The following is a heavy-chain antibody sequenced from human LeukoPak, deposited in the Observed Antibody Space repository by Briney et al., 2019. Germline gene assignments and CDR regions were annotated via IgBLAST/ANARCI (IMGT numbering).Heavy chain of an antibody. CDR3: ARVYRLGPSDNWFDP. CDR1: GYTFTSYG. D-gene: IGHD6-6*01. Sequence: GASVKVSCKASGYTFTSYGISWVRQAPGQGLEWMGWISAYNGNTNYAQKLQGRVTMTTDTSTSTAYMELRSLRSDDTAVYYCARVYRLGPSDNWFDPWGQGTLVTVSS. CDR2: ISAYNGNT. V-gene: IGHV1-18*01. J-gene: IGHJ5*02.